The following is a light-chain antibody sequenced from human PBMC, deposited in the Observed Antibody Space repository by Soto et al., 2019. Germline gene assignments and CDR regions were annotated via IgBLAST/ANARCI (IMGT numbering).Light chain of an antibody. CDR1: QSISNW. V-gene: IGKV1-5*01. CDR3: QHNNYY. J-gene: IGKJ2*01. Sequence: DIQMTQSPSTLCASVGDRVTITCRASQSISNWLAWYQEKPGKAPKLLIYDASNLASGVPSRFSGSASGTDFTLTISSLQPDDFATYYCQHNNYYFGQGTKVEIK. CDR2: DAS.